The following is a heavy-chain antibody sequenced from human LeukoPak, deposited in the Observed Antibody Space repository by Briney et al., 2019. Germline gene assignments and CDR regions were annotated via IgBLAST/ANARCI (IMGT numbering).Heavy chain of an antibody. V-gene: IGHV4-59*01. J-gene: IGHJ4*02. Sequence: SETLSLTCTVSGGSISTYYWSWIRQPPGKGLEWIGYIYYTGSTNYNPSLKSRVTISVDTSKNQFSLKLSSVTAADTAVYYCARDRGDGYDYFWDYWGQGTLVTVSS. CDR2: IYYTGST. CDR1: GGSISTYY. CDR3: ARDRGDGYDYFWDY. D-gene: IGHD5-12*01.